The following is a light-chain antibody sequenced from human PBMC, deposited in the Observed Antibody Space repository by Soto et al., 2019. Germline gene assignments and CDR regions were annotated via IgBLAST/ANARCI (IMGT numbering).Light chain of an antibody. CDR1: SRDVGGYNY. CDR3: SSYAGSNNLV. V-gene: IGLV2-8*01. CDR2: EVS. J-gene: IGLJ2*01. Sequence: QSVLTQPPSASGSPGQSVTISCTGTSRDVGGYNYVSWYQQHPGKAPKLMIFEVSKRPSGVPNRFSGSKSGNTASLTVSGLQPEDEADYYCSSYAGSNNLVFGGGTKLTVL.